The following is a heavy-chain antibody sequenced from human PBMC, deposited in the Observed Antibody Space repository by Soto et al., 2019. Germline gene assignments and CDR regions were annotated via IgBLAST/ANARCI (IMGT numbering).Heavy chain of an antibody. CDR1: GYTFTNYA. CDR2: INAGNGNT. CDR3: AGFYGLGSWFDP. D-gene: IGHD4-17*01. Sequence: ASVKVSCKASGYTFTNYAMHWVRQAPGQRLEWMGWINAGNGNTKYSQKFQGRVTITADESTSTAYMELSSLRSEDTAVYYCAGFYGLGSWFDPWGQGTLVTVSS. V-gene: IGHV1-3*01. J-gene: IGHJ5*02.